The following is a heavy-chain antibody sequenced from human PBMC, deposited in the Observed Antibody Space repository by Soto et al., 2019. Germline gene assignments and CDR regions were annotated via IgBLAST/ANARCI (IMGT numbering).Heavy chain of an antibody. V-gene: IGHV4-59*01. CDR1: GGSISRCC. Sequence: SETLSLTCSVYGGSISRCCWSWIRQPPGKGLEWIGYIYYSGSTNYNPSLKSRVTISVDTSKNQFSLKLSSVTAADTAVYYCARFGSGMSGRGWYKYFDYWGQGTLVTVS. J-gene: IGHJ4*02. D-gene: IGHD6-19*01. CDR2: IYYSGST. CDR3: ARFGSGMSGRGWYKYFDY.